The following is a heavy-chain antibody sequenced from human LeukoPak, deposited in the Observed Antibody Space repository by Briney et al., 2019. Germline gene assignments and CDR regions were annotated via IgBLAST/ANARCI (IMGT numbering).Heavy chain of an antibody. J-gene: IGHJ3*02. Sequence: VGSLRLSCVASGFTFSSYGMHWVRQAPGKGLEWVAFIRYDGSNKYYADSVKGRFTISRDNSKNTLYLQMNSLRAEDTAVYSCAKGRILYSSLGAFDIWGQGTMVTVSS. D-gene: IGHD2-8*01. CDR3: AKGRILYSSLGAFDI. CDR2: IRYDGSNK. CDR1: GFTFSSYG. V-gene: IGHV3-30*02.